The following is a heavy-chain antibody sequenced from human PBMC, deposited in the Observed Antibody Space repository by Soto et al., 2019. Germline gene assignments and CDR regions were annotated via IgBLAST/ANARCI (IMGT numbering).Heavy chain of an antibody. J-gene: IGHJ4*02. CDR1: GYTLTELS. CDR3: ATDLYCGGDCYLVY. V-gene: IGHV1-24*01. Sequence: ASVKVSCKVSGYTLTELSMHWVQQAPGKGLEWMGGFDPEDGETIYAQKFQGRVTMTEDTSTDTAYMELSSLRSEDTAVYYCATDLYCGGDCYLVYWGQGTLVTVSS. CDR2: FDPEDGET. D-gene: IGHD2-21*02.